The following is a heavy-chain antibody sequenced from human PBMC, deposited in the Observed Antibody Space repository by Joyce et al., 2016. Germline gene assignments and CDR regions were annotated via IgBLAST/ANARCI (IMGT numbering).Heavy chain of an antibody. CDR1: GFSFTNYW. V-gene: IGHV5-51*01. Sequence: EVQVVQSGGEVKKPGESLKISCEGFGFSFTNYWIGWVRQMPGKGLEWMGIINPVDSDTRYDPAIQGQVTISADKSTNTAYLQWRSLKASDTAIYYCARHRAAGGGYYYGMDVWGRGTTVTVSS. J-gene: IGHJ6*02. CDR3: ARHRAAGGGYYYGMDV. CDR2: INPVDSDT. D-gene: IGHD6-13*01.